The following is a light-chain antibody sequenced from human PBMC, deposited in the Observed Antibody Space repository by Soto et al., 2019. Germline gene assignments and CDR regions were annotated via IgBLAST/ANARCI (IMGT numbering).Light chain of an antibody. J-gene: IGKJ4*01. Sequence: IVMTQSPGTLSLSPGERATLSCRASQSVSSSYLAWYQQKPGQAPRLLIYGASTRATGIPDRFSGSGSGTDFTLTISRLEPEDFAVYYCQQYGSSPLTFAGGTKVDI. CDR2: GAS. CDR3: QQYGSSPLT. V-gene: IGKV3-20*01. CDR1: QSVSSSY.